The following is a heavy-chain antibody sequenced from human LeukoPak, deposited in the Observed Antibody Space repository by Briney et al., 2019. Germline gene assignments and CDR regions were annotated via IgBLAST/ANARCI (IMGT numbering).Heavy chain of an antibody. Sequence: ASVKVSCKASGYTFTSYDTNWVRQATGQGLEWMGWMNPNSGNTGYAQKFQGRVTMTRNTSISTAYMELSSLRSEDTAVYYCARAMYYYDSSGYYYSAEYFQHWGQGTLVTVSS. CDR3: ARAMYYYDSSGYYYSAEYFQH. D-gene: IGHD3-22*01. J-gene: IGHJ1*01. CDR1: GYTFTSYD. V-gene: IGHV1-8*01. CDR2: MNPNSGNT.